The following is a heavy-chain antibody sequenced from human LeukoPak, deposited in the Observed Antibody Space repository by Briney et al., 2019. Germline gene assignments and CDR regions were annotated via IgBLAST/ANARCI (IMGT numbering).Heavy chain of an antibody. Sequence: GGSLRLSCAASGFTFSSYSMNWVRQAPGKGLEWVSYISSSSSTIYYADSVKGRFTISRDNAKNSLYLQMNRLRAEDTAVYYCARDGSSWYSSYYFDYWGQGTLVTVSS. CDR2: ISSSSSTI. V-gene: IGHV3-48*04. J-gene: IGHJ4*02. CDR3: ARDGSSWYSSYYFDY. CDR1: GFTFSSYS. D-gene: IGHD6-13*01.